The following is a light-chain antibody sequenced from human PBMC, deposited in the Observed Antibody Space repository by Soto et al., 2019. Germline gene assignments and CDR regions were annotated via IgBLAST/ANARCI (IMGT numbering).Light chain of an antibody. CDR3: QQSGSSLWT. V-gene: IGKV3-20*01. CDR1: QSIGSDS. Sequence: EIVLTQSPGTLSLSPGPRATLSCRASQSIGSDSLAWYQQKPGQAPRLLIYDTSTRATGIPDRFGGSGSGTDFTLTISRLEPEDYAVYSCQQSGSSLWTFGQGTKVEIK. CDR2: DTS. J-gene: IGKJ1*01.